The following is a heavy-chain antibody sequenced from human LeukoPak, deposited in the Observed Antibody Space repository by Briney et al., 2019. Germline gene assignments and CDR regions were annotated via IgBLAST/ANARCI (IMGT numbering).Heavy chain of an antibody. CDR3: AKAGYEVGLRPTYFDY. D-gene: IGHD5-12*01. V-gene: IGHV3-30*02. CDR1: GFTFSSYG. J-gene: IGHJ4*02. CDR2: IRYDGSNK. Sequence: PGGSLRLSCAASGFTFSSYGVHWVRQAPGKGLEWVAFIRYDGSNKYYADSVKGRFTISRDNSKNTLYLQMNSLRAEDTAVYYCAKAGYEVGLRPTYFDYWGQGTLVTVSS.